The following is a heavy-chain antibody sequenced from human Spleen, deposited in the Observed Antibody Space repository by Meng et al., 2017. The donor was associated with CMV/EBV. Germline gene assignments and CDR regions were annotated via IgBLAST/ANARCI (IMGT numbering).Heavy chain of an antibody. V-gene: IGHV4-39*07. CDR3: ARDLQLETRGDVAFDI. CDR1: GGSISSSSYY. Sequence: SETLSLTCTVSGGSISSSSYYWGWIRQPPGKGLEWIGSIYYSGSTYYNPSLKSRVTISVDTSKNQFSLKLSSVTAADTAVYYCARDLQLETRGDVAFDIWGQGTMVTVSS. J-gene: IGHJ3*02. D-gene: IGHD1-1*01. CDR2: IYYSGST.